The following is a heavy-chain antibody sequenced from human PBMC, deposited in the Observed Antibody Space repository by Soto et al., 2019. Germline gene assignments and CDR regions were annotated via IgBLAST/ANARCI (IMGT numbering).Heavy chain of an antibody. Sequence: PGESLKISCKGSGYIFSNNWIGWVRQVPGKGLEWMAVIYPGDSDSRYSPSFQGQVTISADKSISTAYLQWSSLKASDTAMYYCARQIYDSDTGPNFQYYFDSWGQGTPGTVSS. CDR2: IYPGDSDS. D-gene: IGHD3-22*01. CDR3: ARQIYDSDTGPNFQYYFDS. CDR1: GYIFSNNW. V-gene: IGHV5-51*01. J-gene: IGHJ4*02.